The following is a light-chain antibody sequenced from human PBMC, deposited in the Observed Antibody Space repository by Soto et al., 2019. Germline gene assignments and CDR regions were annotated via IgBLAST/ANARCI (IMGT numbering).Light chain of an antibody. CDR1: QSVSSNY. J-gene: IGKJ5*01. Sequence: VWTQSPVTLSLYPGERATLSCRASQSVSSNYLAWYQQKPGQAPRLLIYGASSRPTGIPDRFSGSGSGTDFTLTISRLEHEDFAVYYCQRYGNSPITFGQGTRLEIK. V-gene: IGKV3-20*01. CDR3: QRYGNSPIT. CDR2: GAS.